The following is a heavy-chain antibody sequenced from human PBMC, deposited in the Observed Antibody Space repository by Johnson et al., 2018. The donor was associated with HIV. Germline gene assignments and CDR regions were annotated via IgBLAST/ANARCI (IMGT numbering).Heavy chain of an antibody. J-gene: IGHJ3*02. V-gene: IGHV3-30*04. CDR3: ARDKGNYDIFTGYYNVGAFYI. Sequence: QVQLVESGGGVVQPGRSLRLSCAASGFTFSSYAMHWVRQAPGNGLEWVAVISYDGSNKYYADSVKGRFTISRDNSKNTLYLQMNSLRAEDTAVYYCARDKGNYDIFTGYYNVGAFYIWGQCTLVTVSS. CDR1: GFTFSSYA. CDR2: ISYDGSNK. D-gene: IGHD3-9*01.